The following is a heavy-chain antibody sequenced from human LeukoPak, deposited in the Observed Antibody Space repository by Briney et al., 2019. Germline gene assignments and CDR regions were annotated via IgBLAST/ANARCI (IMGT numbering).Heavy chain of an antibody. CDR3: ARRAGAYSHPYDY. Sequence: GGSWGFSGEASGLTFVDYTMNWVGQAPGKGLRWASLISWDGGSTYYADSVKGRFTISRDNSKNSLYLQMNSLRAEDTAVYYCARRAGAYSHPYDYWGQGTLVTVSS. V-gene: IGHV3-43*01. CDR2: ISWDGGST. J-gene: IGHJ4*02. CDR1: GLTFVDYT. D-gene: IGHD4/OR15-4a*01.